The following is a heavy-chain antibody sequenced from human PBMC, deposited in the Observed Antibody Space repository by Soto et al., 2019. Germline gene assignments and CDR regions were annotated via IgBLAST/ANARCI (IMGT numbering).Heavy chain of an antibody. CDR3: ARAISGYDQFDY. J-gene: IGHJ4*02. CDR2: IYYSGST. Sequence: SETLSLTCTVSGGSISSYYWSWIRQPPGKGLEWIGYIYYSGSTNYNPSLKSRVTISVDTSKNQFSLKLSSVTAADTAVYYCARAISGYDQFDYWGQGTLVTVSS. CDR1: GGSISSYY. D-gene: IGHD5-12*01. V-gene: IGHV4-59*01.